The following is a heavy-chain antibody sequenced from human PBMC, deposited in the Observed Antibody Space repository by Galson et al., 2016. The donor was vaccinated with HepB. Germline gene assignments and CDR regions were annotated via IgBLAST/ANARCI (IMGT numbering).Heavy chain of an antibody. V-gene: IGHV4-34*01. Sequence: SETLSLTCAVYGGSFSGFHWTWIRQAPGRGLEWLGAINHSGNTNYDPSPTSRVTVSVDTSNNRFSLSLSSVTAADSGIYYCARGAVGYCSGSTCYNYYYGLDVWGQGTTVSVSS. D-gene: IGHD2-2*02. J-gene: IGHJ6*02. CDR2: INHSGNT. CDR1: GGSFSGFH. CDR3: ARGAVGYCSGSTCYNYYYGLDV.